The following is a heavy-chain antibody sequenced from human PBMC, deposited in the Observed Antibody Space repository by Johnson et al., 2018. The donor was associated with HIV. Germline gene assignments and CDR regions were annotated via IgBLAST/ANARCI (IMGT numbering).Heavy chain of an antibody. CDR1: GFTFSSYA. CDR2: ISYDGSNK. J-gene: IGHJ3*02. Sequence: QMQLVESGGGVVQPGRSLRLSCAASGFTFSSYAMHWVRQAPGKGLEWVAVISYDGSNKYYADSVKGRFTISRDNSRSMVFLQMNNLTVEDTAVYHCTKGYYDSPFAFDIWGQGTMVIVSS. V-gene: IGHV3-30*04. D-gene: IGHD3-3*01. CDR3: TKGYYDSPFAFDI.